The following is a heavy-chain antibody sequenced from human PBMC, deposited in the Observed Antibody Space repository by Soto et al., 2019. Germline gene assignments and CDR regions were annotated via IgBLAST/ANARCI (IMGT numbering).Heavy chain of an antibody. J-gene: IGHJ6*03. CDR3: AKGPYYYGSGSFPRGDYYCLDV. Sequence: GGSLRLSCAASGFTFDDYAMHWVRQAPGKGLEWVSGISWNSGSIGYADSVKGRFTISRDNAKNSLYLQMNSLRAEDTALYYCAKGPYYYGSGSFPRGDYYCLDVWGKGTTVTVSS. CDR2: ISWNSGSI. D-gene: IGHD3-10*01. CDR1: GFTFDDYA. V-gene: IGHV3-9*01.